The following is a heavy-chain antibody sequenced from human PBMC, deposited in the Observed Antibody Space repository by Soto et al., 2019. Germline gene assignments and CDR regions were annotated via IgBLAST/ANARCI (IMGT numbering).Heavy chain of an antibody. Sequence: GSSVKVSCKASGYTFTSYYMHWVRQAPGQGLEWMGIINPSGGSTSYAQKFQGRVTMTRDTSTSTVYMELSSLRSEDTAVYYCAILDRSGGSCYAGLDYCGQGTLVTVSA. CDR2: INPSGGST. CDR1: GYTFTSYY. J-gene: IGHJ4*02. V-gene: IGHV1-46*01. D-gene: IGHD2-15*01. CDR3: AILDRSGGSCYAGLDY.